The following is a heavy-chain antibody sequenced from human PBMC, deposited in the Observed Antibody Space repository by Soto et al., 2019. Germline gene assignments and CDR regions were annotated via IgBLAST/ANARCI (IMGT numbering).Heavy chain of an antibody. CDR2: ISSDGNKK. CDR3: AKDQRGSNYGYFQY. Sequence: QVQLVESGGGVVQPGRSLRLSCPASGFTFSSYGMHWVRQAPGKGLEWVTLISSDGNKKYYGDSVQGRFTISRDNSKNTLYLEMDSLRPEDTAIYYCAKDQRGSNYGYFQYWGQGTLVTVSS. J-gene: IGHJ1*01. V-gene: IGHV3-30*18. CDR1: GFTFSSYG. D-gene: IGHD4-4*01.